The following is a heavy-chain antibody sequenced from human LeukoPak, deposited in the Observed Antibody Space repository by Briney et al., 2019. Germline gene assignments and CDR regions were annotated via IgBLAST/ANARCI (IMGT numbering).Heavy chain of an antibody. CDR2: ISAYNGNT. J-gene: IGHJ4*02. CDR3: ARGMVRGVFYREIDY. Sequence: GASVKVSCKASGYTFTSYGISWVRQAPGQGLEWMGWISAYNGNTNYAQKLQGRVTMTTDTSTSTAYMELRSLRSDDTAVYYCARGMVRGVFYREIDYWGQGTLVTVSS. D-gene: IGHD3-10*01. CDR1: GYTFTSYG. V-gene: IGHV1-18*01.